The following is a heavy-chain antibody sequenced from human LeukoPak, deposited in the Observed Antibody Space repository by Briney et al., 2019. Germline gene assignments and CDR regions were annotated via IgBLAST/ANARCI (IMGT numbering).Heavy chain of an antibody. CDR2: ISGSGGST. CDR1: GFTFSSHA. V-gene: IGHV3-23*01. D-gene: IGHD1-26*01. CDR3: ARGPIVGGDDY. J-gene: IGHJ4*02. Sequence: GGSLRLSCAASGFTFSSHAMSWVRQAPGKGLEWVSAISGSGGSTYYADSVKGRFTISRDNSKNTLYLQMNSLRAEDTAVYYCARGPIVGGDDYWGQGTLVTVSS.